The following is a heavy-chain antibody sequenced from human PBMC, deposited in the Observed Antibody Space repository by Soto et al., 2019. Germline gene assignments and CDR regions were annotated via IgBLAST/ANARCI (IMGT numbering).Heavy chain of an antibody. CDR3: ARLGAYSQALDP. CDR1: GASFSPNY. V-gene: IGHV4-59*08. CDR2: IYFGGTT. J-gene: IGHJ5*02. Sequence: SETLSLTCTVSGASFSPNYWAWIRQPPGKGLEWIGYIYFGGTTRYNPSLESRVTISLDTSKNQFSLRLSSVTAADTALYFCARLGAYSQALDPWGRGPLVTVSS. D-gene: IGHD3-16*01.